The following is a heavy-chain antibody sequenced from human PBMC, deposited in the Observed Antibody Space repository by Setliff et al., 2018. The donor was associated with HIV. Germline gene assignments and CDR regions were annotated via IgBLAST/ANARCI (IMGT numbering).Heavy chain of an antibody. J-gene: IGHJ4*02. D-gene: IGHD3-10*01. V-gene: IGHV4-38-2*02. CDR3: ARQPPLSALQVWFGDY. CDR1: GFSISTGHY. CDR2: VYHGGST. Sequence: SETLSPTCTVSGFSISTGHYWGWVRQSPGKGLEWIGSVYHGGSTYYAASLKSRVTISVDTSKNQFSLKLTSVTAADTAVYYCARQPPLSALQVWFGDYWGQGILVTVSS.